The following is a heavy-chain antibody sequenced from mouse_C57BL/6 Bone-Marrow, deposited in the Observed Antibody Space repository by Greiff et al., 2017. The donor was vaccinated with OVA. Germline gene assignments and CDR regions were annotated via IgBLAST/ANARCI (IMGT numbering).Heavy chain of an antibody. Sequence: VQLQQSGAELVRPGASVKLSCTASGFNIKDDYMHWVKQRPEQGLEWIGWIDPENGDTEYASKFQGKATITADTSSNTAYLQLSSLTSEDTAFYCCTYCGNYDAWFAYWGQGTLVTVSA. D-gene: IGHD2-1*01. CDR1: GFNIKDDY. J-gene: IGHJ3*01. CDR2: IDPENGDT. CDR3: TYCGNYDAWFAY. V-gene: IGHV14-4*01.